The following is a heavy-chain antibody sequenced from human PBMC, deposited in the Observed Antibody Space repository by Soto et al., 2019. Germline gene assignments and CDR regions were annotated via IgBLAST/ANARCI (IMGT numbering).Heavy chain of an antibody. Sequence: EVQLVESGGGLVQPGGSLRLSWAASGFTFSSYSMNWVRRAPGKGLVWVSYISSSSSTIYYADSVKGRFTISRDNAKNSLYLQMNSLRDEDTAVHYCAREGGSYNWFDPWGQGTLVNVSS. CDR1: GFTFSSYS. D-gene: IGHD3-10*01. CDR2: ISSSSSTI. V-gene: IGHV3-48*02. J-gene: IGHJ5*02. CDR3: AREGGSYNWFDP.